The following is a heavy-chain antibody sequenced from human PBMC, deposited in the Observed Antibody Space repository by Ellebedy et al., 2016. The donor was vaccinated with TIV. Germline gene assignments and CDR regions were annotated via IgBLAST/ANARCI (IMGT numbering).Heavy chain of an antibody. Sequence: AASVKVSCKASGGTFSSYAISWVRQAPGQGLEWMGGIIPIFGTANYAQKFQGRVTITADESTSTAYMELSSLRSEDTAVYYCARSQGDLWFGELLPRAPFDYWGQGTLVTVSS. CDR2: IIPIFGTA. CDR3: ARSQGDLWFGELLPRAPFDY. CDR1: GGTFSSYA. J-gene: IGHJ4*02. V-gene: IGHV1-69*13. D-gene: IGHD3-10*01.